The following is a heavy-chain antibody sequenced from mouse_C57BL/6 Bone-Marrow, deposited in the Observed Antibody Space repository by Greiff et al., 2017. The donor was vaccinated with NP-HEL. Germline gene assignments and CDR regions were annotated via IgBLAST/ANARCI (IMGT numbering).Heavy chain of an antibody. CDR3: ARGTTVVATGYFDV. V-gene: IGHV14-2*01. Sequence: EVQLQQSGAELVKPGASVKLSCTASGFNIKDYYMHWVKQRTEQGLEWIGRIDPEDGETKYAPQFQGKATITADTSSNTAYLQLSSLTSEDTAVYYGARGTTVVATGYFDVWGTGTTVTVSS. CDR1: GFNIKDYY. J-gene: IGHJ1*03. D-gene: IGHD1-1*01. CDR2: IDPEDGET.